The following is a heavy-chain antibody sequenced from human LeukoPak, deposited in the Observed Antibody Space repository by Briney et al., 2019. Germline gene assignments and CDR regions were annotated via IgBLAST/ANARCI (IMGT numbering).Heavy chain of an antibody. CDR2: INPNIGGT. J-gene: IGHJ4*02. CDR3: ARTVHADTGGYGQFDS. CDR1: GYTFTSYY. V-gene: IGHV1-2*02. Sequence: GASVKVSCKASGYTFTSYYMHWVRQAPGQGLEWMGWINPNIGGTNYAQKFQGRGTMTRDTSVTTVYMELSSLRSDDTPVYFCARTVHADTGGYGQFDSWGQGTQVTVSS. D-gene: IGHD3-22*01.